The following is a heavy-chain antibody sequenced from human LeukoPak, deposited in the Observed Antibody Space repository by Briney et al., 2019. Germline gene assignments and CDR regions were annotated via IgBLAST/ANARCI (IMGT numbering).Heavy chain of an antibody. Sequence: GGSLRLSCAASGFTFSSYAMSWVRQAPGKGLEWVSAISGSGGSTYYADSVKGRFTISRDKSKNTLYLQMNSLRAEDTAVYYCAKPGGGWYNWGPFDYWGQGTLVTVSS. V-gene: IGHV3-23*01. CDR3: AKPGGGWYNWGPFDY. CDR2: ISGSGGST. D-gene: IGHD1-1*01. J-gene: IGHJ4*02. CDR1: GFTFSSYA.